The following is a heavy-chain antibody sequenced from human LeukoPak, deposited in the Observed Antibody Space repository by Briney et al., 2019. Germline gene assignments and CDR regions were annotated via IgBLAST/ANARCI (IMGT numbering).Heavy chain of an antibody. Sequence: GGSLRLSCAASGFTFSSYAMSWVRQAPGKGLGWVSAISGSGGSTYYADSVKGRFTISRDNSKNTLYLQMNSLRAEDTAVYYCATGGGYCSSTSCYKYAFDIWGQGTMVTVSS. CDR1: GFTFSSYA. D-gene: IGHD2-2*02. J-gene: IGHJ3*02. V-gene: IGHV3-23*01. CDR2: ISGSGGST. CDR3: ATGGGYCSSTSCYKYAFDI.